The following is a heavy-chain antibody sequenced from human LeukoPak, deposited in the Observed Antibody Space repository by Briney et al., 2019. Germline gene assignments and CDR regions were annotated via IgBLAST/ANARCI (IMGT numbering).Heavy chain of an antibody. CDR1: GFTFSSYG. D-gene: IGHD6-13*01. CDR2: ISYDGSNK. Sequence: GRSLRLSCAASGFTFSSYGMHWVRQAPGKGLEWVAVISYDGSNKYYADSVKGRFTISRDNSKNTLYLQINSLRAEDTAVYYCAKEGYSSSWYWGDSYYYGMDVWGKGTTVTVSS. J-gene: IGHJ6*04. CDR3: AKEGYSSSWYWGDSYYYGMDV. V-gene: IGHV3-30*18.